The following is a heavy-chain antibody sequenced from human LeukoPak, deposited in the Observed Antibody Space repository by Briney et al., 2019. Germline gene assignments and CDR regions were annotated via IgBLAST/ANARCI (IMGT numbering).Heavy chain of an antibody. V-gene: IGHV1-69*01. J-gene: IGHJ4*02. D-gene: IGHD3-9*01. Sequence: SVKVSCKASGGTFSSYTINWVRQAPGQGLEWMGGIIPVFGTANYVQKFQGRVTITADESTSTAYMELRSLRSDDTAMYYCARSFARDSDILTGYYIGDYWGQGTLVTVSS. CDR1: GGTFSSYT. CDR2: IIPVFGTA. CDR3: ARSFARDSDILTGYYIGDY.